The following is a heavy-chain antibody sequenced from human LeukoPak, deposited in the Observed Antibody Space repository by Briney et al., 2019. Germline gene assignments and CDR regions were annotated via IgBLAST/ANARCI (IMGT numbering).Heavy chain of an antibody. CDR3: LRDLNWSLDQ. J-gene: IGHJ4*02. CDR2: IKSDGITI. Sequence: GGSLRLSCAASGLTFRNYMMHWVRQAPGKGLVWVSRIKSDGITITYADSVKGRFTISRDNAKNTLYLQMNSLRAEDTAVYYCLRDLNWSLDQWGQGTLVTVSS. CDR1: GLTFRNYM. D-gene: IGHD1-20*01. V-gene: IGHV3-74*01.